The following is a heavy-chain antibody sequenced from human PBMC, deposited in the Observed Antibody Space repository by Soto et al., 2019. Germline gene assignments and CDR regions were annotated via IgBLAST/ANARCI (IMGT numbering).Heavy chain of an antibody. CDR3: ALDRIGYNWFDP. J-gene: IGHJ5*02. CDR2: IYHSGTA. Sequence: LRYGVGGYCSNGGYVWGRFRQPPGKGLEWIGTIYHSGTAYYNPSLKSRVTILVDTYKNPFSLNLSSFTAADTAINHRALDRIGYNWFDPWGQGTLITV. CDR1: GYCSNGGYV. V-gene: IGHV4-38-2*01. D-gene: IGHD3-22*01.